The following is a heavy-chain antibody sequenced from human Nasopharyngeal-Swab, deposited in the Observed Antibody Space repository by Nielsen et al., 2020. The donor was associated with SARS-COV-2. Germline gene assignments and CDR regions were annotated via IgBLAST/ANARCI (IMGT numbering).Heavy chain of an antibody. D-gene: IGHD6-13*01. CDR3: AHLAVAGP. CDR1: GFTFDDYA. J-gene: IGHJ3*01. CDR2: ISWNSGSI. Sequence: SLKISCAASGFTFDDYAMHWVRQAPGKGLEWVSGISWNSGSIGYADSVKGRFTISRDNAKNSLYLQMNSLRAEDTALYYCAHLAVAGPWGQGTMVTVSS. V-gene: IGHV3-9*01.